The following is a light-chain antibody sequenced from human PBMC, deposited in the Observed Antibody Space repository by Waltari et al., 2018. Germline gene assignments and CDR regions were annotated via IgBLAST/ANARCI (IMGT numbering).Light chain of an antibody. V-gene: IGLV4-69*01. CDR1: SGHSSNI. Sequence: QLVLTQSPSASASLGASVKLTCTLSSGHSSNIIAWLQQQPGKGPRYLLKVNSDGSHRRGDEIPARFSGSSSGAGRYLTISSLQSEDEADYYCETGGHGTGVFGGGTKLTVL. CDR3: ETGGHGTGV. CDR2: VNSDGSH. J-gene: IGLJ3*02.